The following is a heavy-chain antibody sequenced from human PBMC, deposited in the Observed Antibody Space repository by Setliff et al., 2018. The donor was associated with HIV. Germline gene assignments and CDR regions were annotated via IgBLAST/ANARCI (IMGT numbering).Heavy chain of an antibody. V-gene: IGHV4-59*08. CDR1: GGSIRGYY. D-gene: IGHD3-10*01. CDR2: VFYTGST. CDR3: ARGGREYGVNYYYYYMDV. Sequence: PSETLSLTCTVSGGSIRGYYWSWLRQPPGKGLEWIGYVFYTGSTTYSPSLKSRVTISVDTSKNQFSLKLSSVTAADTAVYYCARGGREYGVNYYYYYMDVWGKGTTVTVSS. J-gene: IGHJ6*03.